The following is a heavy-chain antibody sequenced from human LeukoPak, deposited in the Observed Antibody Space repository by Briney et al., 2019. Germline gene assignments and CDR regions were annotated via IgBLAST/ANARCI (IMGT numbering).Heavy chain of an antibody. D-gene: IGHD5-18*01. Sequence: PGGSLRLSCAASGFTISSNYMSWVRQAPGKGLEWVSVINSGGSTYYSDSVKGRFTISRDNSKNTLYLQMNGLRAEDTAVYYCASSGYSYGSSYMDVWGKGTTVTVSS. J-gene: IGHJ6*03. CDR2: INSGGST. CDR3: ASSGYSYGSSYMDV. CDR1: GFTISSNY. V-gene: IGHV3-66*02.